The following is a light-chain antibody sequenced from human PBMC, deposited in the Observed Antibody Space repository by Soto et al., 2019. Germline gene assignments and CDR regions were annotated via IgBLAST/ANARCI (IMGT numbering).Light chain of an antibody. CDR2: DVG. Sequence: QSALTQPASVSGSPGQSITISCTGSTSDIGGYNYVSWYQQHPGKAPKLLIYDVGYRPSGISDRFSGSKSGNTASLTISGLQPEDEADYYCSSYGASSTLFGGGPKLTVL. V-gene: IGLV2-14*03. J-gene: IGLJ2*01. CDR3: SSYGASSTL. CDR1: TSDIGGYNY.